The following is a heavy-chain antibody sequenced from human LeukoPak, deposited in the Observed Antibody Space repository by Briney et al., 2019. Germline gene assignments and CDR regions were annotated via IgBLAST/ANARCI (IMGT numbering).Heavy chain of an antibody. CDR3: ARDPVTKIAGWYFDL. CDR1: RDSVASNRAA. J-gene: IGHJ2*01. CDR2: TYYRSKWYN. Sequence: SQTLSLTCAISRDSVASNRAAWNWIRQSPSRGLEWLGRTYYRSKWYNAYAVSVKSRISINPDTSKNQVSLQLNSVTPEDTAVYYCARDPVTKIAGWYFDLWGRGTFVTVST. V-gene: IGHV6-1*01. D-gene: IGHD1-1*01.